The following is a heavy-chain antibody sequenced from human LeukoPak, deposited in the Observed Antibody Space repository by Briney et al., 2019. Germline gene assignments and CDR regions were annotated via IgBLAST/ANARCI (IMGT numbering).Heavy chain of an antibody. CDR3: AREGPTPMTHLYFDY. V-gene: IGHV1-8*01. CDR1: GYTFTSYD. CDR2: MSPNSGDT. Sequence: ASVKVSCKASGYTFTSYDFNWVRQATGQRPEWMGWMSPNSGDTGYAQKFQDRVTMTRNTSISTAYMELSSLRSDDTAVYYCAREGPTPMTHLYFDYWGQGTLVTVSS. J-gene: IGHJ4*02.